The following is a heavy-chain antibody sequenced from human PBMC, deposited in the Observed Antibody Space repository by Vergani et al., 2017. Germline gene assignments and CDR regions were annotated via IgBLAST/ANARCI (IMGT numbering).Heavy chain of an antibody. CDR1: GFTVSSNY. V-gene: IGHV3-53*04. D-gene: IGHD3-10*01. Sequence: EVQLVESGGGLVQPGGSLRLSCAASGFTVSSNYMSWVRQAPGKGLEWVSVIYSGGSTYYADSVKGRFTISRHNPKNTLYLQMNSLRAEDTAVYYCARVGYGSGSYYYYYGMDVWGQGTTVTVSS. CDR3: ARVGYGSGSYYYYYGMDV. CDR2: IYSGGST. J-gene: IGHJ6*02.